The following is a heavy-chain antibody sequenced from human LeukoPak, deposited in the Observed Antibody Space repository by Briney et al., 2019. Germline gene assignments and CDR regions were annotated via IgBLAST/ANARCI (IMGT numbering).Heavy chain of an antibody. Sequence: SETLSLTCTVSGGSISNSDYYWGWIRQPPGKGLEWIGSIYHSGSTYYNPSLKSRVTISVDTSKNQFSLKLRSVTAADTAVYYCARRGGVEPGDAFDIWGQGTMVTVSS. CDR3: ARRGGVEPGDAFDI. CDR2: IYHSGST. V-gene: IGHV4-39*07. CDR1: GGSISNSDYY. J-gene: IGHJ3*02. D-gene: IGHD1-14*01.